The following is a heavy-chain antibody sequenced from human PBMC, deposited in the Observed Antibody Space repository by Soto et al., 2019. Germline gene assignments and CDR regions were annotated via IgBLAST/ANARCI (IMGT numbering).Heavy chain of an antibody. D-gene: IGHD2-21*01. CDR1: GGSISSSSYY. V-gene: IGHV4-39*01. J-gene: IGHJ5*02. CDR3: ARHYYCDGSTYGCWLVP. CDR2: IYYIERT. Sequence: QLQLQESGPGLVKPSETLSLTCTVSGGSISSSSYYWGWIHQPPGKGLEWIGSIYYIERTYYNPSLKCRVTISLDTSTHQFSLELSFVTAADTAVYYCARHYYCDGSTYGCWLVPLGQGTLVVVSS.